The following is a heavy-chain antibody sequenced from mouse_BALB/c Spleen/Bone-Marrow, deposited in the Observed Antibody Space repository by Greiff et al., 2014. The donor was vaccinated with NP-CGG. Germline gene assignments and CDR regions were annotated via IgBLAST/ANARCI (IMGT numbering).Heavy chain of an antibody. CDR1: GYAFTSYN. CDR3: ARYFDYDYFDY. CDR2: IDPYNGGT. D-gene: IGHD2-4*01. Sequence: EVHLVESGPELVKPGASVKVSCKASGYAFTSYNMYWVKQSHGKSLEWIGYIDPYNGGTYYNQKFKGKATLTVDESSSTAYMHLNSLTSEDSALYYCARYFDYDYFDYWGQGTTLTVSS. J-gene: IGHJ2*01. V-gene: IGHV1S135*01.